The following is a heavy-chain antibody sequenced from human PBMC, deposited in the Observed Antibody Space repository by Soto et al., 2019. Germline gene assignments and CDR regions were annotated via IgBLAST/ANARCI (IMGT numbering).Heavy chain of an antibody. CDR2: ISYDGSNK. Sequence: GGSLRLSCAASGFTFSSYAMHWVRQAPGKGLEWVAVISYDGSNKYYADSVKGRFTISRDNSKNTLYLQMNSLRAEDTAVYYCARDFRPVRYQLLVPYYWGQGTLVTVSS. J-gene: IGHJ4*02. CDR3: ARDFRPVRYQLLVPYY. CDR1: GFTFSSYA. V-gene: IGHV3-30-3*01. D-gene: IGHD2-2*01.